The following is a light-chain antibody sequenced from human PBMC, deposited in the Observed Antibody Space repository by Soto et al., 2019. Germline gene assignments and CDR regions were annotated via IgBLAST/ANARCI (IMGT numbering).Light chain of an antibody. V-gene: IGLV2-11*01. CDR3: CSSGGSPTYV. Sequence: QSALSQPRSVSGSPGQSVTISCSGTSSDVGGYNYVSWYQQHPVKVPKLIMYEVSNRPSGISNRFSGSKSGNTASLTISGLKVEDEADYYCCSSGGSPTYVFGTGTKVTVL. J-gene: IGLJ1*01. CDR2: EVS. CDR1: SSDVGGYNY.